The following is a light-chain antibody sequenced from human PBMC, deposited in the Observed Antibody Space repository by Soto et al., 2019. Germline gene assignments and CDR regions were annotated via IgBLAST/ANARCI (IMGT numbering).Light chain of an antibody. J-gene: IGKJ2*01. CDR3: QQYKNSYT. V-gene: IGKV1-5*01. CDR1: QGISGW. CDR2: DAS. Sequence: DIQMTQSPATLSASVGHRVTITCWASQGISGWLAWYQQKPGKAPKLLIYDASTLESGVPSRFRGSGSETEFTLTISSLQPDDIATYYCQQYKNSYTFGQGTKLEI.